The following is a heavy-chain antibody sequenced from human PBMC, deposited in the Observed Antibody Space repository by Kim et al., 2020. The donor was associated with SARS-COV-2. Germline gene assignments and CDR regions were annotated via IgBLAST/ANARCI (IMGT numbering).Heavy chain of an antibody. CDR1: GGSVSGYY. CDR3: GRGKKAASYRTSGSYSIYYSSYVDV. CDR2: MNHSGSN. V-gene: IGHV4-34*01. D-gene: IGHD1-26*01. Sequence: SETLSLTCAVYGGSVSGYYVSWISQPPGKGLEWIGEMNHSGSNSYNPYLKRRGTITVDTYKNQFYLKLSYVTDAETAVYYCGRGKKAASYRTSGSYSIYYSSYVDVWGKGTPVTVSS. J-gene: IGHJ6*03.